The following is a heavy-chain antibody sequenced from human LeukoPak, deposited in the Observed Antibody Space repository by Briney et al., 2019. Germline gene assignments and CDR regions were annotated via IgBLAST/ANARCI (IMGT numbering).Heavy chain of an antibody. CDR3: TKSDGYGLIRI. J-gene: IGHJ3*02. Sequence: GGSLRLSCAASGFTFSDYYMSWIRQAPGKGLEWVSYISSSGNTTYHADSVKGRFTISRDNAKNSLYLQMSSLRAEDTAVYYCTKSDGYGLIRICGRGTMVTVSS. CDR1: GFTFSDYY. V-gene: IGHV3-11*01. D-gene: IGHD3-10*01. CDR2: ISSSGNTT.